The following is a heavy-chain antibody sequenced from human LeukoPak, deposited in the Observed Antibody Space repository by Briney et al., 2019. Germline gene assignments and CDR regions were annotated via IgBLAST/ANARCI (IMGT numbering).Heavy chain of an antibody. CDR2: IYYSGST. J-gene: IGHJ4*02. CDR3: ARIKSGVNFFDY. CDR1: GGSISSYY. Sequence: PSETLSLTCTVSGGSISSYYWSWIRQPPGKGLEWIGYIYYSGSTNYNPSLKSRVTISVDTSKNQFSLKLSSVTAADTAVYYSARIKSGVNFFDYWGQGTLVTVSS. D-gene: IGHD1-26*01. V-gene: IGHV4-59*01.